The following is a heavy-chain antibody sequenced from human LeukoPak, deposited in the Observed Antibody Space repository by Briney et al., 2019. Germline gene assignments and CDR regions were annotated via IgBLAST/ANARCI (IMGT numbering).Heavy chain of an antibody. CDR1: GFTFSSYG. D-gene: IGHD6-13*01. CDR3: AKDTHGNLYTSSSWPQNYYYYGMDV. V-gene: IGHV3-30*02. Sequence: GGSLRLSCAASGFTFSSYGMHWVRQAPGKGLEWVAFIRYDGSNKYYADSVKGRFTISRDNSKNTLYLQMNSLRAEDTAVYYCAKDTHGNLYTSSSWPQNYYYYGMDVWGQGTTVTVSS. J-gene: IGHJ6*02. CDR2: IRYDGSNK.